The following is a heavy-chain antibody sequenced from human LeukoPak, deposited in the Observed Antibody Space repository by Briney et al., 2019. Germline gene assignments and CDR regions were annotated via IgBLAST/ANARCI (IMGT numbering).Heavy chain of an antibody. V-gene: IGHV4-59*01. CDR3: ARVGYCSGGSCYSIFDY. J-gene: IGHJ4*02. Sequence: SETLSLTCTVPGGSISSYYWSWTRQPPGKGLEWIGYIYYSGSTNYNPSLKSRVTISVDTSKNQSSLKLSSVTAADTAVYYCARVGYCSGGSCYSIFDYWGQGTLVTVSS. D-gene: IGHD2-15*01. CDR2: IYYSGST. CDR1: GGSISSYY.